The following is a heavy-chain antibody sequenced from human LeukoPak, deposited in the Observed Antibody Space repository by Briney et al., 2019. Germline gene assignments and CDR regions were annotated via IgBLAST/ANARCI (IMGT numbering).Heavy chain of an antibody. J-gene: IGHJ5*02. CDR2: IIPILGTA. V-gene: IGHV1-69*06. CDR1: GGTFSSYA. CDR3: ARETRVYNWFDP. Sequence: SVKVSCKASGGTFSSYAISWVRQAPGQGLEWMGGIIPILGTANYAQKFQGRVTITADKSTSTAYMELSSLRSEDTAVYYCARETRVYNWFDPWGQGTLVTVSS.